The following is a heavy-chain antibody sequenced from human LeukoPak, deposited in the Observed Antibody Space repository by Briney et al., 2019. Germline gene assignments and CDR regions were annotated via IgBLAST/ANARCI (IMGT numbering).Heavy chain of an antibody. Sequence: GGSLRLSCAASGFTFSSYAMSWVRQAPGKELEWVSAISGSDGSTYYADSVKGRFTISRDKSKNTLYLQMNSLRAEDTAVYYCAKGGRYCSSTSCWENWFDPWGQGTLVTVSS. D-gene: IGHD2-2*01. CDR2: ISGSDGST. J-gene: IGHJ5*02. CDR1: GFTFSSYA. V-gene: IGHV3-23*01. CDR3: AKGGRYCSSTSCWENWFDP.